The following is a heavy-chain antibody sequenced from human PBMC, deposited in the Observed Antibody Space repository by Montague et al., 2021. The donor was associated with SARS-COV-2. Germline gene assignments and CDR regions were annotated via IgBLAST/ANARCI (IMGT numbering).Heavy chain of an antibody. J-gene: IGHJ3*02. V-gene: IGHV4-31*03. D-gene: IGHD3-22*01. CDR1: GGSISSGGYY. CDR2: IYYSGST. CDR3: ARVQGITMIVVVIGAFDI. Sequence: TLSLTCTVSGGSISSGGYYWSWIRQHPGKGLEWIEYIYYSGSTYYNPSLKSRVTISVDTSKNQFSLKLSSVTAADTAVYYCARVQGITMIVVVIGAFDIWGQGTMVTVSS.